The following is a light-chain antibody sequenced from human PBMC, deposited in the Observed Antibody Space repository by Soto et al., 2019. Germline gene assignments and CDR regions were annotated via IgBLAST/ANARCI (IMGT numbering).Light chain of an antibody. Sequence: EIVMTQSPATLSVSPGERATLSCRASQSVSSNLAWYQQKPGQAPRLLIYGASTWATGIPARFSGSGSGTELTLTISSLQSEDFAVYYCQQYNNWPITFGQGTRLEIK. J-gene: IGKJ5*01. CDR3: QQYNNWPIT. CDR2: GAS. V-gene: IGKV3D-15*01. CDR1: QSVSSN.